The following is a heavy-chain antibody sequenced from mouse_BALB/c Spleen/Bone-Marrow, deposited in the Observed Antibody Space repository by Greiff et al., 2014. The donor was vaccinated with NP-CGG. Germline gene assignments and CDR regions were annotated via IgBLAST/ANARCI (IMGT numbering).Heavy chain of an antibody. V-gene: IGHV1-54*01. CDR2: INPGSGGI. J-gene: IGHJ4*01. D-gene: IGHD1-1*01. Sequence: QVQLKESGAELVRPGTSVKVSCKASGYAFTNSWIEWIKQRPGQGLEWIGVINPGSGGINYNEKFKGKATLTADKSSSTAYMQLSSLTSDDSAVYFCARELVRGMDYWGQGTSVTVSS. CDR1: GYAFTNSW. CDR3: ARELVRGMDY.